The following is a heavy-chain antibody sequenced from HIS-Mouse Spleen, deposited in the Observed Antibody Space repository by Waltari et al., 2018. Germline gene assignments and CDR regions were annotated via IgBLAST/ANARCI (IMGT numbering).Heavy chain of an antibody. D-gene: IGHD6-6*01. J-gene: IGHJ3*02. CDR2: IYHSGST. Sequence: QVQLQESGPGLVKPSETLSLTCTVPGYSLSSGYYWGWIRQPPGKGLEWIGSIYHSGSTYYNPSLKSRVTISVDTSKNQFSLKLSSVTAADTAVYYCARDPGYSSSSNAFDIWGQGTMVTVSS. V-gene: IGHV4-38-2*02. CDR3: ARDPGYSSSSNAFDI. CDR1: GYSLSSGYY.